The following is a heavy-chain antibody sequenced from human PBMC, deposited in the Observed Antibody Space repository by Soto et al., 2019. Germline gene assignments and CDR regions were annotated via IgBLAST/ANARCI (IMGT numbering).Heavy chain of an antibody. CDR3: ARVANRGLTRWHYFDY. D-gene: IGHD3-10*01. Sequence: QVQLVQSGAEVKKPGSSVKASCKASEGTFSSYAISWVRQAPGHGLEWMGGIIPIFGTANYAQKFQGRVTITADESTSTAYMELSSLRSEDTAVYYCARVANRGLTRWHYFDYWGQGTLVTVSS. V-gene: IGHV1-69*12. CDR2: IIPIFGTA. J-gene: IGHJ4*02. CDR1: EGTFSSYA.